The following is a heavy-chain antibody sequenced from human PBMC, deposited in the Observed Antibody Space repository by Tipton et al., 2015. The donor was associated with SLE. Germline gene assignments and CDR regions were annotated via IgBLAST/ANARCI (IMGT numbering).Heavy chain of an antibody. Sequence: QLVQSGAEVKKPGASVKVSCKASGYTFTGYYMHWVRQAPGQGLEWMGWINPNSGGTNYAQKFQGRVTMTRDTSISTAYMELSRLRSDDTAVYCCARRDDNGDYVPGYWGQGTLVTVSS. CDR2: INPNSGGT. J-gene: IGHJ4*02. D-gene: IGHD4-17*01. CDR1: GYTFTGYY. V-gene: IGHV1-2*02. CDR3: ARRDDNGDYVPGY.